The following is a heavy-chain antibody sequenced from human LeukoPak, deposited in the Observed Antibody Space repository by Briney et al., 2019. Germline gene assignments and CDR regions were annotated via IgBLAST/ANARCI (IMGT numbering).Heavy chain of an antibody. CDR2: IYSDGTT. D-gene: IGHD4-11*01. V-gene: IGHV3-53*01. J-gene: IGHJ4*02. Sequence: PGGSLRLSCAASGFTVSNNYMNWVRQAPGRGLEWVSVIYSDGTTFYTDSVKGRFTISRDNSKNTVYLQMNSLRADDTAVYFCARGSAYSDSFKVDYWGQGTLVTVSS. CDR3: ARGSAYSDSFKVDY. CDR1: GFTVSNNY.